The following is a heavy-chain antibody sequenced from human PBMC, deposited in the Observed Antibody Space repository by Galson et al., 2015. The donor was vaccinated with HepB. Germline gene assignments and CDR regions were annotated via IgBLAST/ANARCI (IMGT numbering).Heavy chain of an antibody. CDR3: ARLVGGSPGYFDH. Sequence: QSGAEVKKPGKPVKISCKGSEYSFANYWIGWVRQKPGKGLEWMGIIFPTDSDTRYSPSFQGHVTFSVDKSISTAYLQWSSLKASDTAIYYCARLVGGSPGYFDHWGQGTLVTVSS. CDR1: EYSFANYW. CDR2: IFPTDSDT. V-gene: IGHV5-51*03. D-gene: IGHD3-10*01. J-gene: IGHJ4*02.